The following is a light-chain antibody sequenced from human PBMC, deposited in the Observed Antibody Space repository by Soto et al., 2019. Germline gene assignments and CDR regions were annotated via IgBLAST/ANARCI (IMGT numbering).Light chain of an antibody. Sequence: QSVLNQPASVSGAPGQSIPISCTGNSSVVGGYNYVSWYQQHPGKAPKLVIYDVSNRPSGVSNRFSGSKSGNTASLTISGLQADDEADYYCNSYTSNSTYVFGTGTNVTVL. V-gene: IGLV2-14*01. CDR2: DVS. J-gene: IGLJ1*01. CDR1: SSVVGGYNY. CDR3: NSYTSNSTYV.